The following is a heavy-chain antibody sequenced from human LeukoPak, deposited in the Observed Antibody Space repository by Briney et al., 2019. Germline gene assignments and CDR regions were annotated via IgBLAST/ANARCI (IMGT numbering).Heavy chain of an antibody. CDR3: TRRYNYDSSGYYYVRDAFDI. CDR1: GFTFSSYS. V-gene: IGHV3-21*03. CDR2: ISSSSSYI. D-gene: IGHD3-22*01. J-gene: IGHJ3*02. Sequence: TGGSLRLSCAASGFTFSSYSMNWVRQAPGKGLEWVSSISSSSSYIYYADSVKGRFTISRDNAKNSLYLQMNSLKTEDTAVYYCTRRYNYDSSGYYYVRDAFDIWGQGTMVTVSS.